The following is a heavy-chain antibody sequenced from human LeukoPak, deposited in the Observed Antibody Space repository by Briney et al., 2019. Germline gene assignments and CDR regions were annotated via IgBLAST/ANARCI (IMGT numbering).Heavy chain of an antibody. Sequence: GGSLRLSCAASGFTFSSYWMSWVRQAPGKGLEWVSNITQDGSEKYYVDSVKGRFTISRDNAKNSLYLQMNSLRAEDTAVYYCARDMPRNSYCSSTSCYNRRFDYWGQGTLVTVSS. CDR2: ITQDGSEK. CDR1: GFTFSSYW. V-gene: IGHV3-7*01. D-gene: IGHD2-2*02. J-gene: IGHJ4*02. CDR3: ARDMPRNSYCSSTSCYNRRFDY.